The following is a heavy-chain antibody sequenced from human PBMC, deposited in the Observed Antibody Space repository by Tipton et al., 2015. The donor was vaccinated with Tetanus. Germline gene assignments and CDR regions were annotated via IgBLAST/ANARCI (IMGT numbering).Heavy chain of an antibody. CDR3: ARGRDYGGNLGDYFDY. D-gene: IGHD4-23*01. V-gene: IGHV4-31*03. Sequence: TLSLTCTVSGGSISSGGYYWSWIRQHPGKGLEWIGYIYYSGSTYYNPSLKSRVTISVDTSKNQFSLKLSSVTAADTAVYYCARGRDYGGNLGDYFDYWGQGTLVTVSS. CDR1: GGSISSGGYY. J-gene: IGHJ4*02. CDR2: IYYSGST.